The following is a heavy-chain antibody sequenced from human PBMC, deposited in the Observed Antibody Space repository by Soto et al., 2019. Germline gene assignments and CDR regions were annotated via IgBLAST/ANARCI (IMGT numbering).Heavy chain of an antibody. CDR1: GYSISSGYY. J-gene: IGHJ5*02. V-gene: IGHV4-38-2*01. CDR2: IYHSGST. Sequence: KTSETLSLTCAVSGYSISSGYYWGWVRQPPGKGLEWIGSIYHSGSTYYNPSLKSRVTISVDTSKNQFSLKLSSVTAADTAVYYCAGAEVTNWFDPWGQGTLVTVSS. CDR3: AGAEVTNWFDP.